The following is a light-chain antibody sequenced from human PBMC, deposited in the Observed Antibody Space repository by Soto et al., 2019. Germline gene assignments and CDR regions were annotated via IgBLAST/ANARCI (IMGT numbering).Light chain of an antibody. V-gene: IGLV2-11*01. J-gene: IGLJ1*01. Sequence: QSALTQPRSVSGSPGQSVTISCTGTNSDVGGYNSVSWYRQDPGKAPKVMIYDVNKRPSGVPDRFSGSKSGNTASLTISGLQAEDEADYYCCSHAGTYAFVFGAGTKLTVL. CDR2: DVN. CDR1: NSDVGGYNS. CDR3: CSHAGTYAFV.